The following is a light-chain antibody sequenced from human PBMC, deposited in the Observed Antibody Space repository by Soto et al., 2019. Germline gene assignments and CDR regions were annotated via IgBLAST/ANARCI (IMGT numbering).Light chain of an antibody. V-gene: IGLV2-14*01. Sequence: QAASVSGSPGQSITISCTGTSSDVGGYNYVSWYQQHPGKAPKLMIYDVSDRPSGVSNRFSGSKSGNTASLTISGLQAEDEADYYCSSYTSSSTVVFGGGTKVTVL. J-gene: IGLJ2*01. CDR1: SSDVGGYNY. CDR2: DVS. CDR3: SSYTSSSTVV.